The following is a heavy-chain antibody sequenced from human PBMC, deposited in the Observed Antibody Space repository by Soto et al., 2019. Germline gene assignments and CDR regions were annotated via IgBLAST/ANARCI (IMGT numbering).Heavy chain of an antibody. J-gene: IGHJ1*01. Sequence: SVKVSCKASGGTFSSFGISWVRQAHGQGLEWMGGIIPVFGRLNYAQRSRGRLTITADESTNTSYMELIDLPPIAMAVYYCAREASGYDFWGQGTQVTVSS. CDR1: GGTFSSFG. CDR3: AREASGYDF. CDR2: IIPVFGRL. V-gene: IGHV1-69*13. D-gene: IGHD5-12*01.